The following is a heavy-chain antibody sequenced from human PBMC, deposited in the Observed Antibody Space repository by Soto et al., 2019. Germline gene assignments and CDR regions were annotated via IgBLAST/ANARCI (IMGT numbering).Heavy chain of an antibody. V-gene: IGHV3-49*03. J-gene: IGHJ4*02. D-gene: IGHD6-6*01. CDR1: GFTFGDYA. Sequence: GGSLRLSCTASGFTFGDYAMSWFRQAPGKGLEWVGFIRSKAYGGTTEYAASVKGRFTISRDDSKSIAYLQMNSLKTEDTAVYYCTRAPYSSSPDYWGQGTLVTVSS. CDR3: TRAPYSSSPDY. CDR2: IRSKAYGGTT.